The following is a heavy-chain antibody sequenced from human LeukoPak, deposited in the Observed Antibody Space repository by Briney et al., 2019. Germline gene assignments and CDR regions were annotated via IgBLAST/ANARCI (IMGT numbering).Heavy chain of an antibody. CDR2: IDKKDKGYATAT. Sequence: PGGSLRLSCAASGFTFSGSAIHWVRQSSGKGREWVGQIDKKDKGYATATAYAASVKGRFTISRDDSINTAYLQMKSLKTEDTAPYYCTRDSGTYNWFDPWGQGTLVTVSS. CDR3: TRDSGTYNWFDP. V-gene: IGHV3-73*01. D-gene: IGHD1-26*01. J-gene: IGHJ5*02. CDR1: GFTFSGSA.